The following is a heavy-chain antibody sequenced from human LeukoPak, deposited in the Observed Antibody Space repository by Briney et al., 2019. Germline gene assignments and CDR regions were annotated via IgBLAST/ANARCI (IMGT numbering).Heavy chain of an antibody. D-gene: IGHD5-18*01. CDR2: INHSGST. Sequence: SETLSLTCAVYGGXFSGYYWSWIRQPPGKGLEWIGEINHSGSTNYNPSLKSRVTISVDTSKNQFSLKLSPVTAADTAVYYCARGKTEVDTAMDFDYWGQGTLVTVSS. CDR1: GGXFSGYY. V-gene: IGHV4-34*01. J-gene: IGHJ4*02. CDR3: ARGKTEVDTAMDFDY.